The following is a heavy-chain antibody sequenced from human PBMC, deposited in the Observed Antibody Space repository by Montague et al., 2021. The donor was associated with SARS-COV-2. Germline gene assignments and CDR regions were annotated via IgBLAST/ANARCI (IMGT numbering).Heavy chain of an antibody. V-gene: IGHV3-64*01. CDR1: GFPFSSYA. D-gene: IGHD6-19*01. CDR3: ARGRAVAVYDY. J-gene: IGHJ4*02. CDR2: ISSNGGST. Sequence: RSLSFAASGFPFSSYAMHWVRQAPGKGLEYVSAISSNGGSTYYANSVKGRFTISRDNSKNTLYLQMGSLRAEDMAVYYCARGRAVAVYDYWGQGTLVTVSS.